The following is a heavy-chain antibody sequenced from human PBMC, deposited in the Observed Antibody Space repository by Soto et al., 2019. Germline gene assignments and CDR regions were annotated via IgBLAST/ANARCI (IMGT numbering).Heavy chain of an antibody. CDR2: ISYDGSNK. CDR3: ARDRIQMWYCVGAFDV. D-gene: IGHD5-18*01. V-gene: IGHV3-30-3*01. J-gene: IGHJ3*01. CDR1: GFSFSSYI. Sequence: GSLRLSCAASGFSFSSYIIHFLRHAPFKWLEWVAAISYDGSNKDSADSVRGRFSISRDNSDNTLYLQMTSLSPEDSAVYFCARDRIQMWYCVGAFDVWGQGTMVTVSS.